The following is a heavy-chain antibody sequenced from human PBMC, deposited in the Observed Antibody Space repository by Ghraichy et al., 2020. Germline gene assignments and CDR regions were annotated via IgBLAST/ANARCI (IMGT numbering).Heavy chain of an antibody. CDR1: GGSISSYY. J-gene: IGHJ4*02. Sequence: SETLSLTCTVSGGSISSYYWSWIQQPAGKGLEWIGRIYTSGSTNYNPSLKSRVTMSVDTSKNQFSLKLSSVTAADTAVYYCAMDTMVRRQKPAFDYWGQGTLVTVSS. V-gene: IGHV4-4*07. CDR2: IYTSGST. D-gene: IGHD3-10*01. CDR3: AMDTMVRRQKPAFDY.